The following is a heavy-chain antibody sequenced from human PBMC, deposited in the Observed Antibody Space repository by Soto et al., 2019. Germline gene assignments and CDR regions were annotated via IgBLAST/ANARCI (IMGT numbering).Heavy chain of an antibody. Sequence: EVQLVQSGAEVKKPGESLKISCKGSGYSFTSYWIGWVRQMPGKGLEGMGIIYPGDSDTRHSPPFQGQVTISADKSISTAYLQWSSLKASDTAMYYCARAMIRGKNYYGMDVWGQGTTVTVS. V-gene: IGHV5-51*03. J-gene: IGHJ6*02. CDR3: ARAMIRGKNYYGMDV. CDR2: IYPGDSDT. CDR1: GYSFTSYW. D-gene: IGHD3-10*01.